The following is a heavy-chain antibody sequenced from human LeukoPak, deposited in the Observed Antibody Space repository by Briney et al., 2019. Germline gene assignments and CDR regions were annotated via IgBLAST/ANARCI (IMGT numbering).Heavy chain of an antibody. CDR1: GYHFTSYW. Sequence: GASLRISCKGSGYHFTSYWISWVRQMPGKGLEWMGRIDPSDSYTNYSPSFQGHVTISADKSISTAYLQWSSLKASDTAMYYCARHVEYCSSTSCYRHNAFDIWGQGTMVTVSS. J-gene: IGHJ3*02. V-gene: IGHV5-10-1*01. CDR3: ARHVEYCSSTSCYRHNAFDI. CDR2: IDPSDSYT. D-gene: IGHD2-2*01.